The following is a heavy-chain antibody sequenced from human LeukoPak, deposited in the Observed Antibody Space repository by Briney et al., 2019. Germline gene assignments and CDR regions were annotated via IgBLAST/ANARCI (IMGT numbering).Heavy chain of an antibody. D-gene: IGHD3-10*01. V-gene: IGHV5-51*03. J-gene: IGHJ4*02. CDR3: ARRHSGYYYGSGSYWEGYYFDY. CDR1: GYSFTSYW. CDR2: IYPGDSDT. Sequence: GRSLKISCKGSGYSFTSYWIGWVRQMPGKGLEWMGIIYPGDSDTRYSPSFQGQVTISADKSISTTYLQWSSLKASDTAMYYCARRHSGYYYGSGSYWEGYYFDYWGQGTLVTVSS.